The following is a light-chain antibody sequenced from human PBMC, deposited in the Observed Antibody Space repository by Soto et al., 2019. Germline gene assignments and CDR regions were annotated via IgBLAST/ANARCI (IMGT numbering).Light chain of an antibody. CDR3: QQYSRFSWT. J-gene: IGKJ1*01. V-gene: IGKV1-5*03. CDR2: TAS. Sequence: DIQMTQSPSTLSASVGDRVTITCRASQSIDKWLAWNQKKPGKPPKLLIYTASLLPSGVPSRFSGSGYGTEFTLTISSLQPDDVGSYFCQQYSRFSWTFGQGTKVEIK. CDR1: QSIDKW.